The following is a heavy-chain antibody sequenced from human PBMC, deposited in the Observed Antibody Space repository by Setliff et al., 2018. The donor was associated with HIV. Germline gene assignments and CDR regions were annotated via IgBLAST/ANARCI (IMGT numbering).Heavy chain of an antibody. CDR1: GFFFSDHY. CDR2: ISYDGSNK. CDR3: HSGYDTEEQSYFDY. V-gene: IGHV3-30-3*01. J-gene: IGHJ4*02. D-gene: IGHD5-12*01. Sequence: GESLKISCAVSGFFFSDHYMSWIRQAPGKGLEWVAVISYDGSNKYYADSVKGRFTISRDNSKNTLYLQMNSLRAEDTGVYYCHSGYDTEEQSYFDYWGQGTLVTVSS.